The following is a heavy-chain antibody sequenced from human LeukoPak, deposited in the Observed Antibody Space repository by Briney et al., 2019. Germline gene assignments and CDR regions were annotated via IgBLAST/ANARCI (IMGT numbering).Heavy chain of an antibody. CDR2: ISGSGGST. CDR1: GFTFSIYA. J-gene: IGHJ4*02. Sequence: GGSLRLSCAASGFTFSIYAMNWVRQAPEKGLEWVSGISGSGGSTYYADSVKGRFTISRDNSKNTLYLQMNSLRAEDTAVYYCAKRTAMVPFDYWGQGTLVTVSS. D-gene: IGHD5-18*01. CDR3: AKRTAMVPFDY. V-gene: IGHV3-23*01.